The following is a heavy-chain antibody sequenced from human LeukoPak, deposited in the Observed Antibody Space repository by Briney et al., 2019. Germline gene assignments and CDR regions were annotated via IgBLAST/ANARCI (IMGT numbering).Heavy chain of an antibody. CDR2: INHSGST. J-gene: IGHJ4*02. D-gene: IGHD6-19*01. V-gene: IGHV4-34*01. CDR3: ARQGYSSGQDY. CDR1: GGSFSGYY. Sequence: SETLSLTCAVYGGSFSGYYWSWIRQPPGKGLEWIGEINHSGSTNYNPSLKSRVTISVDTSKNQFSLKLSSVTAADTAVYYCARQGYSSGQDYWGQGTLVTVSS.